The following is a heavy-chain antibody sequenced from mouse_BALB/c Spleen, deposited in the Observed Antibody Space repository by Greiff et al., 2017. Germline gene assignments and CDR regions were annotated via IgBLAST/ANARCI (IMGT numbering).Heavy chain of an antibody. Sequence: VQLKQSGPSLVKPSQTLSLTCSVSGYSFTSCYLNWVRKFPGKTLEYMGYISYSGSTYYNPSLKSRISITRDTSKNHYYLQLNSVTAEDTATYYCAIWGYYDYGYYFDSWGKGTTLPVPS. CDR3: AIWGYYDYGYYFDS. CDR1: GYSFTSCY. D-gene: IGHD2-4*01. V-gene: IGHV3-8*02. CDR2: ISYSGST. J-gene: IGHJ2*01.